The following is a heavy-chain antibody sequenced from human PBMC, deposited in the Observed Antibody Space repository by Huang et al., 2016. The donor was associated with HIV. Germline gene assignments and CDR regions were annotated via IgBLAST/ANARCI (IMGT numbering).Heavy chain of an antibody. J-gene: IGHJ6*01. V-gene: IGHV4-34*01. CDR3: ARAIAVAGTISNYGMDV. CDR1: GGSFSGYY. Sequence: QVHLQQWGAGLLKPSETLSLTCAVYGGSFSGYYWSWIRQPPGRGLEVIGEVNQTGSPNTSPSLKIRVTISVDTSKNQFALKRSSGTAADTAVYCCARAIAVAGTISNYGMDVWGQGTTVTVSS. D-gene: IGHD6-19*01. CDR2: VNQTGSP.